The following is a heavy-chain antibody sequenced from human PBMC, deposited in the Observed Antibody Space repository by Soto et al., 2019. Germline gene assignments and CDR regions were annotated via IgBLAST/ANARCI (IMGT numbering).Heavy chain of an antibody. J-gene: IGHJ4*02. CDR1: GFIFSNYG. CDR3: ARANTSPFDY. Sequence: GGSLRLSSGASGFIFSNYGMHWIRQAPGKGLEWVTIIWFDGSNKWYADSVKGRFIISRDDSKNMVYLQMNSLRVDDTAIYYCARANTSPFDYWGRGTLVTVSS. V-gene: IGHV3-33*01. CDR2: IWFDGSNK.